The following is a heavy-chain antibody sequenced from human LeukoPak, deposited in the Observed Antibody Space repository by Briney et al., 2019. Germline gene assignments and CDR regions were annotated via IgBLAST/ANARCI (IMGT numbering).Heavy chain of an antibody. Sequence: GASVKVSCKASGYTFTSYGISWVRQAPGQGLEWMGWISAYNGNTKYAQKLQGRVTMTTDTSTSTAYMELRSLRSDDTAVYYCARASMWVGETAGYYYMDVWGKGTTVTISS. CDR2: ISAYNGNT. D-gene: IGHD2/OR15-2a*01. J-gene: IGHJ6*03. CDR3: ARASMWVGETAGYYYMDV. V-gene: IGHV1-18*01. CDR1: GYTFTSYG.